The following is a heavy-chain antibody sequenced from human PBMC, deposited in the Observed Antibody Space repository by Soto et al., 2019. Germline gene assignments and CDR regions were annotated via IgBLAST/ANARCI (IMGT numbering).Heavy chain of an antibody. V-gene: IGHV1-18*01. CDR3: ARHGSWPYYYFGLDV. CDR2: ISTYNGDT. J-gene: IGHJ6*02. D-gene: IGHD1-26*01. Sequence: GPEVRKPGASVKVSCEASGYTFTTSGISWVRQVPGQGLEWMGWISTYNGDTNSAQNFQGRVLMTADTSTGTAYMELMSLKSDHTAVYYCARHGSWPYYYFGLDVWGQGTTVAVSS. CDR1: GYTFTTSG.